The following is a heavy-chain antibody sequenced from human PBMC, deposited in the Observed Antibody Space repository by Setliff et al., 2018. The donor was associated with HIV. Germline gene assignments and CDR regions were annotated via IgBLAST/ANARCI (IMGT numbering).Heavy chain of an antibody. CDR2: ISAYNGDT. Sequence: GASVKVSCKASGYTFTGYAISWVRQAPGQGLEWLGWISAYNGDTNYAQKAQGRVSMTIDTSTSTAYMELRSLRSDDMAVYYCARRGVFDAFDIWGQGTMVTVSS. J-gene: IGHJ3*02. D-gene: IGHD6-13*01. CDR1: GYTFTGYA. V-gene: IGHV1-18*03. CDR3: ARRGVFDAFDI.